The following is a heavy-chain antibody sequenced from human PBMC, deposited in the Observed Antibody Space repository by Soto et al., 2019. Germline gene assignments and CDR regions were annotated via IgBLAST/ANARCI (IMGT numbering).Heavy chain of an antibody. Sequence: ASVKVSCKASGYTFTSYAMHWARQAPGQRLEWMGWINAGNGNTKYSQKFQGRVTITRDTSASTAYMELSSLRSEDTAVYYCAREWTADNVYYGSGSYYPNWFDPWGQGTLVTVSS. CDR2: INAGNGNT. D-gene: IGHD3-10*01. CDR1: GYTFTSYA. CDR3: AREWTADNVYYGSGSYYPNWFDP. V-gene: IGHV1-3*01. J-gene: IGHJ5*02.